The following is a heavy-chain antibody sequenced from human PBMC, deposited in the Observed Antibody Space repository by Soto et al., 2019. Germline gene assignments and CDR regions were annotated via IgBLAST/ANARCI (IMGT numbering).Heavy chain of an antibody. CDR3: ARADSSGNTFEP. V-gene: IGHV4-31*03. CDR2: IYYSGTT. D-gene: IGHD6-19*01. CDR1: GDSITSGGYY. J-gene: IGHJ5*02. Sequence: QVQLQESSPGLVQPSQTLSLSCTVSGDSITSGGYYWSWIRQHPGKGLEWIGYIYYSGTTYYNPSLKSRLTISLDTSRNQFSLEVNSVSAADTAVYYCARADSSGNTFEPWGQGTLVTVSS.